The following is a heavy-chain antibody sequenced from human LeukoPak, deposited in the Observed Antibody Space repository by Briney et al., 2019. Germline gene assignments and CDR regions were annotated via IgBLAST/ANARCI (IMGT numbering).Heavy chain of an antibody. D-gene: IGHD6-25*01. CDR1: GVTCRGYG. Sequence: GVPRRLSCAASGVTCRGYGRSWGRQSPGKELKLVANINQDGSEKYYVDSVKGRFTISRDNAENSLYLQMNSLRVEDSAVYYCARDPAFSAFDICGQGTMATVSS. CDR2: INQDGSEK. J-gene: IGHJ3*02. V-gene: IGHV3-7*01. CDR3: ARDPAFSAFDI.